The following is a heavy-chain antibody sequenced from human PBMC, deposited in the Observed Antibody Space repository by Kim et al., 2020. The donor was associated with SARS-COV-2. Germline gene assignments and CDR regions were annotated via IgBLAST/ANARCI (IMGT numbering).Heavy chain of an antibody. CDR1: GYTFTSYD. J-gene: IGHJ3*02. D-gene: IGHD3-9*01. V-gene: IGHV1-8*01. Sequence: ASVKVSCKASGYTFTSYDINWVRQATGQGLEWMGWMNPNSGNTGYAQKFQGRVTMTRNTSISTAYMELSSLRSEDTAVYYCARAPVPRYYDILGGAPDAFDIWGQGTMVTVSS. CDR2: MNPNSGNT. CDR3: ARAPVPRYYDILGGAPDAFDI.